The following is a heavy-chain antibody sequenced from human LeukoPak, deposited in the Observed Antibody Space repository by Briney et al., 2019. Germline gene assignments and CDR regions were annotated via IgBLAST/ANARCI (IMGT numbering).Heavy chain of an antibody. CDR2: VDPEDGET. J-gene: IGHJ6*03. V-gene: IGHV1-69-2*01. CDR1: GYTFTDYY. CDR3: ATERGVTIFGVVIINYMDV. D-gene: IGHD3-3*01. Sequence: ASVKVSCKASGYTFTDYYMHWVQQAPGKGLEWMGRVDPEDGETIYAEKFQGRVTITADTSTDTAYMELSSLRSGDTAVYYCATERGVTIFGVVIINYMDVWGKGTTVTVS.